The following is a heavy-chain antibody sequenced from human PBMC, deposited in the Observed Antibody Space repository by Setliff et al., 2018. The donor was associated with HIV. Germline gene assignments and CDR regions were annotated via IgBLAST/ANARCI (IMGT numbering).Heavy chain of an antibody. J-gene: IGHJ1*01. CDR3: AKDAGSYSYVHEYFQH. CDR2: IWYDGSNK. Sequence: GGSLRLSCAASGFTFSSYGIHWVRQAPGKGLEWVALIWYDGSNKYYADSVKGRFTISRDNSKNTLYLQMNSLRAEDTAVYYCAKDAGSYSYVHEYFQHWGQGTLGTVSS. D-gene: IGHD5-18*01. CDR1: GFTFSSYG. V-gene: IGHV3-33*06.